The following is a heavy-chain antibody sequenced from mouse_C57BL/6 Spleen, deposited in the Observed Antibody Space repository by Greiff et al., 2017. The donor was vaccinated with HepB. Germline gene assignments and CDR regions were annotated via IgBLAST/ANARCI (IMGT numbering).Heavy chain of an antibody. CDR1: GYAFSSSW. J-gene: IGHJ3*01. Sequence: VQLQQSGPELVKPGASVKISCKASGYAFSSSWMNWVKQRPGKGLEWIGRIYPGDGDTNYNGKFKGKATLTADKSSSTAYMQLSSLTSEDSAVYFCAREIYGSAWFAYWGQGTLVTVSA. D-gene: IGHD1-1*01. CDR3: AREIYGSAWFAY. CDR2: IYPGDGDT. V-gene: IGHV1-82*01.